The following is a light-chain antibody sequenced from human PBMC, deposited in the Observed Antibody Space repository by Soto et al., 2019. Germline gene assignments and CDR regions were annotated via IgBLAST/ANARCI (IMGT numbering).Light chain of an antibody. Sequence: EIVLTQSPATLSLSPGEGATLSCRASQSVSGTFLAWYQHKPGRPPRLLIYGASSRATDIPDRFSGGGSGTDFTLTIIRLEPEDFAVYYCQQYGSSPWTFGQGTKVEIK. CDR3: QQYGSSPWT. CDR2: GAS. J-gene: IGKJ1*01. CDR1: QSVSGTF. V-gene: IGKV3-20*01.